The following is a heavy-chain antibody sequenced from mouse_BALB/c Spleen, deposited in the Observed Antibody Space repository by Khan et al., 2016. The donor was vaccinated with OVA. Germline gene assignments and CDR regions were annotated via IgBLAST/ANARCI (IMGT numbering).Heavy chain of an antibody. CDR2: ILPGTGNT. Sequence: QVQLQQPGVELMKPGASVKISCEATGYAFRSYWIEWVKQRPGHGLEWVGEILPGTGNTKYNEKFEGKATLTADTSSSTAHLQLSSLTSEDSAVYYCTRPYYADYWGQGTTLTVSS. V-gene: IGHV1-9*01. J-gene: IGHJ2*01. CDR3: TRPYYADY. D-gene: IGHD2-10*01. CDR1: GYAFRSYW.